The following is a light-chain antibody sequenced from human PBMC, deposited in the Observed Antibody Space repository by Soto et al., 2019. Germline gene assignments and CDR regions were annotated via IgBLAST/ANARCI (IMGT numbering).Light chain of an antibody. CDR1: SSDVGGYNY. V-gene: IGLV2-14*03. Sequence: QSALTQPASVSGSPGQSITISCTGTSSDVGGYNYVSWYQQHPGEVPKVMIYDVSNRPSGVSNRFSGSKSGNTASLTISGLQAEDEADYYCSSYTSSSTLGYVFGTGTKVTVL. CDR3: SSYTSSSTLGYV. CDR2: DVS. J-gene: IGLJ1*01.